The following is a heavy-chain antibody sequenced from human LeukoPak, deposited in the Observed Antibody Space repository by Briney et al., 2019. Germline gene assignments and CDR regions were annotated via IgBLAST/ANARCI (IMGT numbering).Heavy chain of an antibody. CDR1: GFTFSGYS. CDR3: LRGDRRDY. CDR2: IDSSGGYM. Sequence: SGGSLRLSCAASGFTFSGYSMNWARQAPGKGLEWVSSIDSSGGYMFYADSVKGRFIISRDNAKDSLYLQMNSLRVEDTAVYYCLRGDRRDYWGQGTLVTVSS. V-gene: IGHV3-21*06. J-gene: IGHJ4*02.